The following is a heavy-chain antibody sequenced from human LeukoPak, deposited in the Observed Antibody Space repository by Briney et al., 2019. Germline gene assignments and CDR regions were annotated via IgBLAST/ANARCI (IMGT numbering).Heavy chain of an antibody. D-gene: IGHD5-18*01. Sequence: SETLSLTCAVSGGSISSGGYSWSWIRQPPGKGLEWIGYIYHSGSTYYNPSLKSRVTISVDRSKNQFSLKLSSVTAADTAVYYCAREAYSYGSPYGMDVWGQGTTVTVSS. CDR3: AREAYSYGSPYGMDV. J-gene: IGHJ6*02. V-gene: IGHV4-30-2*01. CDR2: IYHSGST. CDR1: GGSISSGGYS.